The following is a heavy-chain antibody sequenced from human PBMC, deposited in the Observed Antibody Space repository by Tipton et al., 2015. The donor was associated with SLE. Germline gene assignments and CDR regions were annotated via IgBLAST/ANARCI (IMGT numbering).Heavy chain of an antibody. CDR3: ARAPVAGTEYFQH. D-gene: IGHD6-19*01. CDR2: IRYDGSNK. V-gene: IGHV3-33*01. Sequence: RSLRLSCAASGFTFSSYGMHWVRQAPGKGLEWVAFIRYDGSNKYYADSVKGRFTISRDNAKNSLYLQMNSLRAEDTAVYYCARAPVAGTEYFQHWGQGTLVTVSS. J-gene: IGHJ1*01. CDR1: GFTFSSYG.